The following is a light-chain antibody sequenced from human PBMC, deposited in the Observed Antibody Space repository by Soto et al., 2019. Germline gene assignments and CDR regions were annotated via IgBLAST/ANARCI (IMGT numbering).Light chain of an antibody. J-gene: IGLJ3*02. CDR2: EVS. V-gene: IGLV2-14*01. CDR1: SSDVGGYNY. CDR3: SSYTSTSTWV. Sequence: QSALTQPASVSGSPGQSITISCTGTSSDVGGYNYVSWYQHHPGKAPKLMIYEVSHRPPGVSNRFSGSKSGNTASLTISGLQAEDEADYYCSSYTSTSTWVFGGGTKLTVL.